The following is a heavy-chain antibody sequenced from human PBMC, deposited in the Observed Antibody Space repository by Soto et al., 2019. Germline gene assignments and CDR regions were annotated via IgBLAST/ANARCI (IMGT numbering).Heavy chain of an antibody. CDR1: GYTFTRYD. Sequence: GASVKVSCKTSGYTFTRYDINWVRQAPGQGLEGMGWMKPNSGDTGYAPKFQGRVNMTRNTSTGTAYMELSSLISEDTAVYYCARRRAVVAARPYYYYAMDVWGQGTTVTVSS. J-gene: IGHJ6*02. V-gene: IGHV1-8*01. CDR2: MKPNSGDT. D-gene: IGHD6-6*01. CDR3: ARRRAVVAARPYYYYAMDV.